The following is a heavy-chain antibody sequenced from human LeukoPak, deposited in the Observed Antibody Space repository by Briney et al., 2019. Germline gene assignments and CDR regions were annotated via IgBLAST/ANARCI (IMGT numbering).Heavy chain of an antibody. D-gene: IGHD2-8*02. J-gene: IGHJ5*02. CDR3: ARDARTDSPFSWSDP. Sequence: GGALRLSCAASGFTFSSYWMSWVRQAPGKGLEWVAKIKQDGSEKYYVDSVKGRLTISRDNGKNPLYLQMDTLRAEDTAVYYCARDARTDSPFSWSDPWGQGTLVTVSS. V-gene: IGHV3-7*01. CDR1: GFTFSSYW. CDR2: IKQDGSEK.